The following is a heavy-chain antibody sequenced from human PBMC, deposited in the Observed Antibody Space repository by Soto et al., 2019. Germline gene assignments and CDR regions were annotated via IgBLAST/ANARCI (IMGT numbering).Heavy chain of an antibody. D-gene: IGHD2-8*01. CDR3: ARDRMVPSTWFDP. CDR1: GGTFSSYA. V-gene: IGHV1-69*05. J-gene: IGHJ5*02. CDR2: IIPIFGAA. Sequence: SVKVSCKASGGTFSSYAISWVRQAPGQGLEWMGGIIPIFGAANYAQKLQGRVTMTTDTSTSTAYMELRSLRSDDTAVYYCARDRMVPSTWFDPWGQGTLVTVSS.